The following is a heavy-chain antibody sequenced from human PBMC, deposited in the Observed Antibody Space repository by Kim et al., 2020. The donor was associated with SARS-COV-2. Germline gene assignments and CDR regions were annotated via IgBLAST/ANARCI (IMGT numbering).Heavy chain of an antibody. CDR1: GGSFSGYY. CDR3: PRRDGYNYPLDY. V-gene: IGHV4-34*01. CDR2: INHSGST. Sequence: SETLSLTCAVYGGSFSGYYWSWIRQPPGKGLEWIGEINHSGSTNYNPSLKSRVTISVDTSKNQFSLKLSSVTAADTAVYYCPRRDGYNYPLDYWGQGTLVTVSS. D-gene: IGHD5-12*01. J-gene: IGHJ4*02.